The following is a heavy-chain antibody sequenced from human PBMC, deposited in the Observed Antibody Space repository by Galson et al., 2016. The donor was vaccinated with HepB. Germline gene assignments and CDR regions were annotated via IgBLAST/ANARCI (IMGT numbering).Heavy chain of an antibody. V-gene: IGHV5-51*03. Sequence: QSGAEVKKPGESLKISCKGSGYSFTDYWIGWVRQMPGKGLERMGIIYPGDSNTRYSPSFQGQFTISADKSITTAYLQWSSLKASDTAMYYCARRYSYGSVPNAFDIWGQGTMVTSSS. D-gene: IGHD5-18*01. J-gene: IGHJ3*02. CDR1: GYSFTDYW. CDR2: IYPGDSNT. CDR3: ARRYSYGSVPNAFDI.